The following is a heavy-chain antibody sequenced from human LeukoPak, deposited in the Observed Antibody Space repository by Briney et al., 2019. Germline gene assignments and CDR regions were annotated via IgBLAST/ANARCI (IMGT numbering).Heavy chain of an antibody. J-gene: IGHJ4*02. D-gene: IGHD3-10*01. Sequence: ASVQVSCKASGYTFTSYYIHWLRQAPGQGLEWMGWINTNTGNPTYAQGFTGRFVFSLDTSVSTAYLQISSLKAEDTAVYYCARGQGFGEIPPGYWGQGTLVTVSS. CDR3: ARGQGFGEIPPGY. CDR1: GYTFTSYY. V-gene: IGHV7-4-1*02. CDR2: INTNTGNP.